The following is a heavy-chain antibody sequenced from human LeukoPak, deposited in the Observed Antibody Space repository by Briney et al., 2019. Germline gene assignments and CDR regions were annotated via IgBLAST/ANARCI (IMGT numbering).Heavy chain of an antibody. CDR1: GGTFSSYA. J-gene: IGHJ6*03. CDR3: ARVLWFGELSTSHYYYMDV. CDR2: IIPIFGTA. Sequence: ASVKVSCKASGGTFSSYAISWVRQAPGQGLEWMGGIIPIFGTANYAQKFQGRVTITADESTSTAYMELSSLRSEDTAVYYCARVLWFGELSTSHYYYMDVWGKGTTVTISS. V-gene: IGHV1-69*13. D-gene: IGHD3-10*01.